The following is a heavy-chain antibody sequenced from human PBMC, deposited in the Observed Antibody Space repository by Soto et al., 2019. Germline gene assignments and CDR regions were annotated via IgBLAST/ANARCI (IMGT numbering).Heavy chain of an antibody. Sequence: AGGSLRLSCAASGFTFSSYAMSWVRQAPGKGLEWVSAISGSGGSTYYADSVKGRFTISRDNSKNTLYLQMNSLRAEDTAVYYCAKPLGASVLRFLEWPVYYYYGMDVWGQGTTVTVSS. D-gene: IGHD3-3*01. CDR1: GFTFSSYA. J-gene: IGHJ6*02. CDR3: AKPLGASVLRFLEWPVYYYYGMDV. V-gene: IGHV3-23*01. CDR2: ISGSGGST.